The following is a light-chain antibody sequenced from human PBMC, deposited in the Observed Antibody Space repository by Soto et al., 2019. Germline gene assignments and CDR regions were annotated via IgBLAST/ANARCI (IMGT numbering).Light chain of an antibody. J-gene: IGKJ4*01. CDR2: DAS. CDR1: QSVDSY. V-gene: IGKV3-11*01. CDR3: QQRGNWWFT. Sequence: EIVLTQSPATLSLSPGERATHSCRTSQSVDSYLAWYQQKPGQAPRLLIYDASNRAAGIPARFSGSGSGTDFTLTISSLELEDFAVYYCQQRGNWWFTFGGGTKVEIK.